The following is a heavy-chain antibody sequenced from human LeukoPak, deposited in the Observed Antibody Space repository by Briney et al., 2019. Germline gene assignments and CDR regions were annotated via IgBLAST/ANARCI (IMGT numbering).Heavy chain of an antibody. CDR3: ARDLDPGFGGAIDY. J-gene: IGHJ4*02. CDR2: ISTNGGNI. D-gene: IGHD3-16*01. Sequence: PGGSLRLSCAASGFTISNYAIHWVRQAPGKGLEYVSGISTNGGNIYYANSVKGRFDISRDNSKNTLYLQMGSLRAEDMAVYYFARDLDPGFGGAIDYWGQGTLVTVSS. CDR1: GFTISNYA. V-gene: IGHV3-64*01.